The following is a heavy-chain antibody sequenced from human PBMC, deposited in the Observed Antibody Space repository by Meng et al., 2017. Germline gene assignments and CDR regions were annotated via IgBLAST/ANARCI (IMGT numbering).Heavy chain of an antibody. CDR2: INSDGSST. V-gene: IGHV3-74*01. CDR1: GFTFSSYW. D-gene: IGHD3-22*01. J-gene: IGHJ4*02. Sequence: GESLKISCAASGFTFSSYWMHWVRQAPGKGLVWVSRINSDGSSTSYADSVKGRFTISRDNAKNSLYLQMNSLRAEDTAVYYCARDFPGYYDSSGYYGSYFDYWGQGTLVTVSS. CDR3: ARDFPGYYDSSGYYGSYFDY.